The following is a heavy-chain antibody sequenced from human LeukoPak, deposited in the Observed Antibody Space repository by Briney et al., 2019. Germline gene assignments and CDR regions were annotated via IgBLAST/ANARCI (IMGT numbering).Heavy chain of an antibody. J-gene: IGHJ4*02. Sequence: SETLSLTSTVSGDSMTRGGYYWSWVRQHPGKGLEWIGFIYHSGTTFYNPSLEGRAAISVDTSQNQFSLKLTSVTAADTAVYYCARAVDYRNYFDYWGQGTLVTVSS. V-gene: IGHV4-31*03. CDR1: GDSMTRGGYY. D-gene: IGHD4-11*01. CDR3: ARAVDYRNYFDY. CDR2: IYHSGTT.